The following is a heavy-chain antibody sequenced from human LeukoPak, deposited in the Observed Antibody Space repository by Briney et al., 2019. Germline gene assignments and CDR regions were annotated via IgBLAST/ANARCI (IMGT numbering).Heavy chain of an antibody. Sequence: GGSLRLSCAASGFTFSSYSMNWVRQAPGKGLEWVSSISSSSSYLYYADSVKGRFTISRDNAKNSLYLQMNSLRAEDTAVYYCARECYYDSSGYSCLDYWGQGTLVTVSS. CDR3: ARECYYDSSGYSCLDY. CDR2: ISSSSSYL. CDR1: GFTFSSYS. D-gene: IGHD3-22*01. J-gene: IGHJ4*02. V-gene: IGHV3-21*01.